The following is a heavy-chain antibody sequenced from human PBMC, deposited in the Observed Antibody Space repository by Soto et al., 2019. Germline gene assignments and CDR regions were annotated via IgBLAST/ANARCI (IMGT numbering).Heavy chain of an antibody. V-gene: IGHV4-59*01. Sequence: QVQLQESGPGLVKPSETLSLTCTVSGGSISSYYWSWIRQPPGKGLEWIGYIYYSGSTNYNPTLKSRITISVDPSKNQYSPKLSSETAADKGVYYCARALHGDPGVWFDYWGQGTLVTVSS. CDR2: IYYSGST. D-gene: IGHD4-17*01. CDR3: ARALHGDPGVWFDY. J-gene: IGHJ4*02. CDR1: GGSISSYY.